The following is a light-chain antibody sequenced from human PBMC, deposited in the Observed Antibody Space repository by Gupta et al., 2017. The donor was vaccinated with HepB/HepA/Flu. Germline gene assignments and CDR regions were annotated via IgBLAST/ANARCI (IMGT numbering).Light chain of an antibody. J-gene: IGLJ2*01. V-gene: IGLV1-44*01. CDR2: SDN. CDR3: SEWDDSLNGVL. Sequence: QSVLTQPPSASGTPGPRVTISCSGSSSHIGRNAVNWYQHLPGPAPNFLISSDNVRSSGVVDRFLGSKCGTSASLAISGLQYEDEDDYYCSEWDDSLNGVLFGGGTKVTVL. CDR1: SSHIGRNA.